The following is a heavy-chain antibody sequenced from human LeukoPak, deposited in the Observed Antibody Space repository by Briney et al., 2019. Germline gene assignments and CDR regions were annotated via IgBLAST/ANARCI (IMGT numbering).Heavy chain of an antibody. CDR2: VYTSGST. V-gene: IGHV4-4*07. CDR1: GGSISRYY. D-gene: IGHD1-26*01. CDR3: ARGGEVGGTGSRFDY. Sequence: SETLSLTCNVSGGSISRYYWSWIRQLAGKGLEWIGRVYTSGSTNYNPTLKSRVTMSVETSKSQFSLKLSSVTAADTAIYYCARGGEVGGTGSRFDYWGQGTLVTVSS. J-gene: IGHJ4*02.